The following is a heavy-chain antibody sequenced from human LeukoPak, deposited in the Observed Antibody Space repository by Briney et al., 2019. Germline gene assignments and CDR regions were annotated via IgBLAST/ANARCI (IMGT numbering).Heavy chain of an antibody. CDR1: GYTFTNYG. D-gene: IGHD2-2*01. CDR2: ISGYNGDT. J-gene: IGHJ4*02. V-gene: IGHV1-18*01. Sequence: ASVKVSCKASGYTFTNYGIGWVRQAPGQGLEWMGWISGYNGDTNYAQKFQDRVTMTTDTSTSTAYMELRSLRSDDTAFYYCARGCGSISCYLLDYWGQGTLVTVSS. CDR3: ARGCGSISCYLLDY.